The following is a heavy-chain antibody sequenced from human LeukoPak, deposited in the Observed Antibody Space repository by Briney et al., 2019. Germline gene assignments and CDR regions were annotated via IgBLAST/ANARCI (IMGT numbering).Heavy chain of an antibody. Sequence: KPGGSLRLSCAASGFSFGTYRMNWVRQAPGKGLEWVSSISDASRNIYYADSVKGRFTVSRDNAKSSLYLQMNSLRAEDTAVYYCARTDYYWSYFDPWGQGTLVTVSS. CDR1: GFSFGTYR. CDR2: ISDASRNI. D-gene: IGHD1-7*01. CDR3: ARTDYYWSYFDP. J-gene: IGHJ5*02. V-gene: IGHV3-21*01.